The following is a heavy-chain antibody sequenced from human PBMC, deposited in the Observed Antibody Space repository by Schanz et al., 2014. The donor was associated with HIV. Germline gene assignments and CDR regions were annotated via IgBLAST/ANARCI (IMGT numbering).Heavy chain of an antibody. J-gene: IGHJ4*02. D-gene: IGHD2-21*02. Sequence: QVQLVQSGAEVKKPGASVKVSCKASGYTFTSYYMHWVRQAPGQGLEWMGMTNPSGAGTTYARKLQGRVTMTRDTSTSTVYMHLSSLRSDDTAVYFCARDFNIGDQYYFDHWGQGTLVTVSS. CDR1: GYTFTSYY. CDR3: ARDFNIGDQYYFDH. V-gene: IGHV1-46*04. CDR2: TNPSGAGT.